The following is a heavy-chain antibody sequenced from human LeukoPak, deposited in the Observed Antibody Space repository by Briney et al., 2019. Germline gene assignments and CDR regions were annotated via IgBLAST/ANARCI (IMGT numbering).Heavy chain of an antibody. D-gene: IGHD3-10*01. J-gene: IGHJ6*03. CDR2: IYSGGST. CDR1: GFTVSSNY. CDR3: ARVASGSYYPHYYYYYYMDV. V-gene: IGHV3-53*01. Sequence: GGSLRLSCAASGFTVSSNYMSWVRQAPGKGLEWVSVIYSGGSTYYADSVKGRFTISRDNSKNTLYLRMNSLRAEDTAVYYCARVASGSYYPHYYYYYYMDVWGKGTTVTVSS.